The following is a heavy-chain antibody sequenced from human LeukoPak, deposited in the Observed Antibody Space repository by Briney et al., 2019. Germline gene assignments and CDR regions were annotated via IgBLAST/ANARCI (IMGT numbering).Heavy chain of an antibody. D-gene: IGHD4-17*01. J-gene: IGHJ4*02. CDR2: IKQDGGEK. CDR3: ARVGARQILEY. Sequence: GGSLRLSCAASEFTFSSYWMSWVRQAPGKGGEWVANIKQDGGEKYYLDSVKGRFTVSRDNAKNSLYLQMNSLRAEDTAVYYCARVGARQILEYWGQGTLVTVSS. CDR1: EFTFSSYW. V-gene: IGHV3-7*01.